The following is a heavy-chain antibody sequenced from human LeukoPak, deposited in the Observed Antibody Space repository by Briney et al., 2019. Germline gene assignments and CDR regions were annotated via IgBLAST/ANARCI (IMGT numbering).Heavy chain of an antibody. D-gene: IGHD3-10*01. CDR2: ISGSGGST. V-gene: IGHV3-23*01. Sequence: GGTLRLSCAASGFTFSSYGMSWVRQAPGKGLEWVSAISGSGGSTYYADFVKGRFTISRDNSKNTLYLQMNSLRAEDTAVYYCAKSRSYTVRDAFEIWGQGTKVTVSS. CDR1: GFTFSSYG. CDR3: AKSRSYTVRDAFEI. J-gene: IGHJ3*02.